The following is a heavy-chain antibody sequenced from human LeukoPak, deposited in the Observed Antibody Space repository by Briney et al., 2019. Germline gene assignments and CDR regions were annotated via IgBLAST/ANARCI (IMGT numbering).Heavy chain of an antibody. CDR2: IYHTGST. CDR1: GYSISRGYY. J-gene: IGHJ4*02. Sequence: SETLSLTCGVSGYSISRGYYWAWIRQPPGKGLEWIGTIYHTGSTYYTPSLGSRVTISVDTSKNKFSLNLNSVTAADTAVYYCARAGWIITSGIDYWGQGALVTVSS. D-gene: IGHD3-10*01. CDR3: ARAGWIITSGIDY. V-gene: IGHV4-38-2*01.